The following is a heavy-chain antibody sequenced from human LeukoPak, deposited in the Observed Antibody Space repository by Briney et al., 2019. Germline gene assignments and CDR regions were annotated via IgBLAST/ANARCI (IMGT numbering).Heavy chain of an antibody. Sequence: SGPTLLNPTAALTLTCTVSGFSLRTARMGVSWIRQPPGKALEWLSHIFSNDEKSYSTSLKSRLTISKDTSKSQVVLTMANMDPVDTATYYCARILMATITSDFDYWGQGTLVTVSS. D-gene: IGHD5-24*01. CDR1: GFSLRTARMG. CDR3: ARILMATITSDFDY. CDR2: IFSNDEK. V-gene: IGHV2-26*01. J-gene: IGHJ4*02.